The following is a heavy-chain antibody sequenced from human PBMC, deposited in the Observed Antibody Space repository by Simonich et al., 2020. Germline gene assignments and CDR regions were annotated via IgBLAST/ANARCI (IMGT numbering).Heavy chain of an antibody. Sequence: EVQLLESGGGLVQPGGSLRLSCAASGFTFRCYAMSWVRQDHGKGPGWFSAMWDDGGSTTYSDSGQGRFTISRDNSKNTLYLQMNSLRAEDTAVYYCAKDSSLVGATDWFDPWGQGTLVTVSS. D-gene: IGHD1-26*01. CDR3: AKDSSLVGATDWFDP. CDR1: GFTFRCYA. CDR2: MWDDGGST. V-gene: IGHV3-23*01. J-gene: IGHJ5*02.